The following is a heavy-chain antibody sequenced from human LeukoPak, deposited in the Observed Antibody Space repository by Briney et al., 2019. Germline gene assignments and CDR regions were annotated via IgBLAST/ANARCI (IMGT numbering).Heavy chain of an antibody. CDR3: ARASSGWFYYYYYYMDV. CDR2: IIPIFSTA. V-gene: IGHV1-69*06. D-gene: IGHD6-19*01. Sequence: GASVKVSCKASGYTFTDFAISWVRQAPGRGLEWMGGIIPIFSTANYAQKFQGRVTITADKSTSTAYMELSSLRSEDTAVYYCARASSGWFYYYYYYMDVWGKGTTVTVSS. J-gene: IGHJ6*03. CDR1: GYTFTDFA.